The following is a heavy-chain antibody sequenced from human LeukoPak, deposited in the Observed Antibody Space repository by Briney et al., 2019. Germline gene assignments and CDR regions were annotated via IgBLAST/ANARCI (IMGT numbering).Heavy chain of an antibody. J-gene: IGHJ4*02. CDR1: GYTFTSYG. CDR2: ISTYNGNT. V-gene: IGHV1-18*01. Sequence: ASVKVSCKASGYTFTSYGINWLRHAPGQGLEWMGWISTYNGNTNYAQKLQGRVTMTTDTSTSTAYMELRSLRSDDTAVYYCARAPITVAGSALWYWGQGTLVTVSS. D-gene: IGHD6-19*01. CDR3: ARAPITVAGSALWY.